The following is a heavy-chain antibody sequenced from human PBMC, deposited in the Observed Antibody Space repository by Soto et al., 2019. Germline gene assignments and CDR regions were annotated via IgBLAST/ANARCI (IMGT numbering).Heavy chain of an antibody. J-gene: IGHJ4*02. V-gene: IGHV3-30*03. CDR2: ISNDGSKK. Sequence: GGSLRLSCAASGFVFTNYGMHWVRQAPGKGLEWVAFISNDGSKKYYADSVKGRFTISRDNSENTVYLQMTSLRPDDTAVFYCARDVAMPSGLGLGYWGQGTLVTVSS. D-gene: IGHD6-19*01. CDR3: ARDVAMPSGLGLGY. CDR1: GFVFTNYG.